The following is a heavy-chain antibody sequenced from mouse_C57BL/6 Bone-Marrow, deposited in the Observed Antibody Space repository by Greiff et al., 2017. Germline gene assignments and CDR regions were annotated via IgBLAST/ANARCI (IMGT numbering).Heavy chain of an antibody. V-gene: IGHV1-84*01. J-gene: IGHJ4*01. CDR2: IYPGSGNT. CDR1: GYTFTDYY. D-gene: IGHD1-1*01. CDR3: ARDRYGSSYYYAMDY. Sequence: LMESGPELVKPGASVKISCKASGYTFTDYYINWVKQRPGQGLEWIGWIYPGSGNTKYNEKFKGKATLTVDTSSSTAYMQLSSLTSEDSAVYFCARDRYGSSYYYAMDYWGQGTSVTVSS.